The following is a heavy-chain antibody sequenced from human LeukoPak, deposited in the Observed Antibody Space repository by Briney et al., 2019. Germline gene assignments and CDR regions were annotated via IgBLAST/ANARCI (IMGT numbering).Heavy chain of an antibody. D-gene: IGHD5-18*01. CDR3: ARGNTAIFYVFDY. CDR2: IIPIFDTA. CDR1: GGTFSSYA. Sequence: SVKVSCKASGGTFSSYAISWVRQAPGQGLEWMGGIIPIFDTANYAQKFQGRVTITADKSTSTAYMELSSLRSEDTAVYYCARGNTAIFYVFDYWGQGTLVTVSS. J-gene: IGHJ4*02. V-gene: IGHV1-69*06.